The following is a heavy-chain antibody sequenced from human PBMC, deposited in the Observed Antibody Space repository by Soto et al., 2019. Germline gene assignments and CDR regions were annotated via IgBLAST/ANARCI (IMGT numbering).Heavy chain of an antibody. CDR2: ISGSGGST. Sequence: GGSLRLSCAASGFTFSSYAMSWVRQAPGKGLEWVSAISGSGGSTYYADSVKGRFTISRDNSKNTLYLQMNSLRAEDTAVYYCAKAGVDDFWSGYYLENWFDPWGQGTLVTVSS. J-gene: IGHJ5*02. D-gene: IGHD3-3*01. CDR3: AKAGVDDFWSGYYLENWFDP. V-gene: IGHV3-23*01. CDR1: GFTFSSYA.